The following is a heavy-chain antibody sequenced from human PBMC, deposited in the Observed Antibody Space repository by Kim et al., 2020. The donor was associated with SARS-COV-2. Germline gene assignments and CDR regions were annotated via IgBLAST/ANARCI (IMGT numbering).Heavy chain of an antibody. CDR1: GYTFTSYY. CDR2: INPSGGST. J-gene: IGHJ6*02. V-gene: IGHV1-46*01. D-gene: IGHD4-17*01. Sequence: ASVKVSCKASGYTFTSYYMHWVRQAPGQGLEWMGIINPSGGSTSYAQKFQGRVTMTRDTSTSTVYMELSSLRSEDTAVYYCARDINTVTHYYYYGMDVWGQGTTVTVSS. CDR3: ARDINTVTHYYYYGMDV.